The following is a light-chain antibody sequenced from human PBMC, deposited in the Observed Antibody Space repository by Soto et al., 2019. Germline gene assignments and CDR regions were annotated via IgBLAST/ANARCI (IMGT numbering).Light chain of an antibody. CDR2: DNN. Sequence: QSVLTQPPSVSAASGQKVTISCSGSSSNIGNNYVSWYQQLPGTAPKLLIYDNNKRPSGIPDRFSGSKSGTSATLGITGLQTGDEADYYCGTWDNSLSAWVFGGGTKLTVL. CDR1: SSNIGNNY. J-gene: IGLJ3*02. CDR3: GTWDNSLSAWV. V-gene: IGLV1-51*01.